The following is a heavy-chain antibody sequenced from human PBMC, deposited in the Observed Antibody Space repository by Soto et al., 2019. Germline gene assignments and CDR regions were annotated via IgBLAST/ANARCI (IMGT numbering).Heavy chain of an antibody. V-gene: IGHV3-30-3*01. CDR1: GFTFSSYA. Sequence: PGGSLRLSCAASGFTFSSYAMHWVRQAPGKGLEWVAVISYDGSNKYYADSVKGRFTISRDNSKNTLYLQMNSLRAEDTAVYYCAREDGEHYGFDYWGQGTLVTVSS. CDR3: AREDGEHYGFDY. J-gene: IGHJ4*02. CDR2: ISYDGSNK. D-gene: IGHD4-17*01.